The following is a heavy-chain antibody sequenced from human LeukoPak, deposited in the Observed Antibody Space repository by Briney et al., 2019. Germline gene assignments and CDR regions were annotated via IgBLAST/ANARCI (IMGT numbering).Heavy chain of an antibody. V-gene: IGHV3-48*03. Sequence: GGSLRLSCAASGFTFSSYEKNWVRHARGKGLEGGSYISSSGSTIYYADSVKGRFTISRENAKKSLYLQMNSLRAEDTALYYCARDLLGYNNHYMDVWGKGTTVTVSS. CDR3: ARDLLGYNNHYMDV. J-gene: IGHJ6*03. CDR2: ISSSGSTI. D-gene: IGHD3-9*01. CDR1: GFTFSSYE.